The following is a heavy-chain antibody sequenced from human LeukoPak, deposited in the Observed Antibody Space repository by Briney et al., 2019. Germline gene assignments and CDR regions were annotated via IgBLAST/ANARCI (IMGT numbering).Heavy chain of an antibody. CDR2: IYHSGST. J-gene: IGHJ4*02. Sequence: SGTLSLTCAVSGGSISSSNWWSWVRQPPGEGLEWIGEIYHSGSTNYNPSLKSRVTISVDKSKNQFSLKLSSVTAADTAVYYCARDLLGWELHYFDYWGQGTLVTVSS. CDR3: ARDLLGWELHYFDY. D-gene: IGHD1-26*01. V-gene: IGHV4-4*02. CDR1: GGSISSSNW.